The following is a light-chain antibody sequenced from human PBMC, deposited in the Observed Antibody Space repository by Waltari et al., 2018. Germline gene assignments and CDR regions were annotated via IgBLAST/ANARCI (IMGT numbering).Light chain of an antibody. V-gene: IGLV2-14*01. Sequence: QSALTQPASVSGSPGQSITISCTGTSSDVGGYNYVSWYQQHPGKAPKLMIYEVSHRPSGVSNRFSGSKSGNTASLTISGLQADDEADYYCSSYTSSSTLVFGTGTKVTVL. CDR1: SSDVGGYNY. CDR2: EVS. CDR3: SSYTSSSTLV. J-gene: IGLJ1*01.